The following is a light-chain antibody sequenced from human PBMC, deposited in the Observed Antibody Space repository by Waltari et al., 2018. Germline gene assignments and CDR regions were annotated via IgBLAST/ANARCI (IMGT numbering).Light chain of an antibody. J-gene: IGLJ1*01. CDR3: QVWDINTEV. V-gene: IGLV3-9*01. CDR2: RDD. Sequence: SYELTQPLSVSVALGQTARITCVGDNIESKTVHWYQQKPGQAPVLVIYRDDSRASGAPERFPGSNSGNTATLTIGRAQAGDEADYYCQVWDINTEVFGTGTKVTVL. CDR1: NIESKT.